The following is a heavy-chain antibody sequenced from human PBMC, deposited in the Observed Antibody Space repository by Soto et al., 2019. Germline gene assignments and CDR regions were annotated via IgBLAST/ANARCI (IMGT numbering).Heavy chain of an antibody. CDR3: ARDLEY. J-gene: IGHJ4*02. V-gene: IGHV1-46*01. Sequence: QVQLVQSGTEVKKPGASVKVSCKASEDTFSTYNIHWVRQAPGQGLEWMGIFNPSGGRTTYAQRFQGRVTMTRDTSTSTGYMELSSLRSEDTAVYYCARDLEYWGQGTLVTVSS. CDR2: FNPSGGRT. CDR1: EDTFSTYN.